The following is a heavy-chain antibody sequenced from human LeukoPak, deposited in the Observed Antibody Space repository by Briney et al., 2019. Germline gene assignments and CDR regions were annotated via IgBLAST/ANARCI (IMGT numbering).Heavy chain of an antibody. V-gene: IGHV3-30*18. CDR3: AKDSGRGYSYGSYFDY. Sequence: GGSLRLSCAASGFTFSSYGMHWVRQAPGKGLEWVAVISYDGSNKYYADSVKGRFTISRDSSKNTLYLQMNSLRAEDTAVYYCAKDSGRGYSYGSYFDYWGQGTLVTVSS. J-gene: IGHJ4*02. D-gene: IGHD5-18*01. CDR2: ISYDGSNK. CDR1: GFTFSSYG.